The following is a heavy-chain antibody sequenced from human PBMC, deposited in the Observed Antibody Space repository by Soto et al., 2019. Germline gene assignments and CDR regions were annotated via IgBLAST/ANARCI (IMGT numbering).Heavy chain of an antibody. CDR3: ARDLPEMATTKVIYGMDV. Sequence: QVQLVQSGAEVKKPGSSVKVSCKASGGTFSSYAISWVRQAPGQGLEWMGGIFPIFGTEDYAQKFQGRVTITADESTSTAYMELSSLRSEDTAVYYCARDLPEMATTKVIYGMDVWGQGTTVTVSS. D-gene: IGHD5-12*01. V-gene: IGHV1-69*12. CDR2: IFPIFGTE. CDR1: GGTFSSYA. J-gene: IGHJ6*02.